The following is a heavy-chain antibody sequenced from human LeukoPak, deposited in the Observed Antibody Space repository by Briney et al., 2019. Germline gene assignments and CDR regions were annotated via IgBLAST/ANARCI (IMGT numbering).Heavy chain of an antibody. J-gene: IGHJ4*02. Sequence: PGGSLRLSCAASGFTFSSYAMSWVRQAPGKGLEWVSAISGSGGSTYYADSVKGRFTISRDNSKNTLYLQMNSLRAEDTAVYYCANPRNMVRGSKIEPNLDYWGQGTPVTVSS. V-gene: IGHV3-23*01. CDR1: GFTFSSYA. CDR2: ISGSGGST. CDR3: ANPRNMVRGSKIEPNLDY. D-gene: IGHD3-10*01.